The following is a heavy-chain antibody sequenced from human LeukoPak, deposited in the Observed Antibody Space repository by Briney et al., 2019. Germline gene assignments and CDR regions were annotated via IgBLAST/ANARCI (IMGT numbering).Heavy chain of an antibody. CDR2: IYPGGSDT. J-gene: IGHJ5*02. D-gene: IGHD6-6*01. Sequence: GESLKISCKGSGYSFTSYWIGWVRQMPGKGLEWMGIIYPGGSDTRYSPSFQGQVTISADKSISTAYLQWSSLKASDTAMYYCARNREYSSSPAGYWFDPWGQGTLVTVSS. V-gene: IGHV5-51*01. CDR1: GYSFTSYW. CDR3: ARNREYSSSPAGYWFDP.